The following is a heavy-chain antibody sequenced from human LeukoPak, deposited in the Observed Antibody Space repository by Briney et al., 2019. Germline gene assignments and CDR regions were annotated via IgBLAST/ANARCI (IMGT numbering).Heavy chain of an antibody. CDR1: GGSISSSSYY. V-gene: IGHV4-39*01. Sequence: SETLSLTCTVSGGSISSSSYYWGWIRQPPGKGLEWIGSIYYSGSTYYNPSLKSRVTISVDTSKNQFSLKLSSVTAADTAVYYCARPPGDFDYFDYWGQGTLVTVSS. J-gene: IGHJ4*02. D-gene: IGHD3-3*01. CDR2: IYYSGST. CDR3: ARPPGDFDYFDY.